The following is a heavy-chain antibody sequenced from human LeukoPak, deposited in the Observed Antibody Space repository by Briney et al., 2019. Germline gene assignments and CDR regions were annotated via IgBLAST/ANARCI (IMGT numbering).Heavy chain of an antibody. CDR2: ISWNSGSI. J-gene: IGHJ6*03. V-gene: IGHV3-9*01. CDR1: GFTFDDYA. Sequence: RTGGSLRLSCAASGFTFDDYAMHWVRQAPGKGLEWVSGISWNSGSIGYADSVKGRFTISRDNAKNSLYLQMNSLRAEDTALYHCARRRYSSSPGYYYMDVWGKGTTVTVSS. D-gene: IGHD6-6*01. CDR3: ARRRYSSSPGYYYMDV.